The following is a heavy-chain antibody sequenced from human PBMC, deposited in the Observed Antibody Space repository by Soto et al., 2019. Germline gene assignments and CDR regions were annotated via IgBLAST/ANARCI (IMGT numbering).Heavy chain of an antibody. CDR2: VAPSSNT. CDR1: GFTFSAHD. D-gene: IGHD4-17*01. CDR3: AREGLGDYNDALDV. J-gene: IGHJ3*01. V-gene: IGHV3-13*01. Sequence: LRLSCAASGFTFSAHDMHWVRQAPGKGLEWVSCVAPSSNTYYTASVKGRFTISRENAKNSVYLQMNSLTAGDTAVYFCAREGLGDYNDALDVWGQGTMVTVSS.